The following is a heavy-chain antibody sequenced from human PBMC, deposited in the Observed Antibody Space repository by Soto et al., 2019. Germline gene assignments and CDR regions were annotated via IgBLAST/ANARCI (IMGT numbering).Heavy chain of an antibody. CDR3: ARGRGHYYDSSGRSSYWYFDL. J-gene: IGHJ2*01. Sequence: QVQLVQSGAEVKKPGSSVKVSCKASGGTFSSYAISWVRQAPGQGLEWMGGIIPIFGTANYAQKFQGRVTITADESTSTAYMELSSLRYEDTAVYYCARGRGHYYDSSGRSSYWYFDLWGRGTLVTVSS. D-gene: IGHD3-22*01. CDR2: IIPIFGTA. V-gene: IGHV1-69*01. CDR1: GGTFSSYA.